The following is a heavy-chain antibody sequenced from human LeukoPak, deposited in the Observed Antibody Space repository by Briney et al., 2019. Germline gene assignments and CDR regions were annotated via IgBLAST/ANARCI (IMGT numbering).Heavy chain of an antibody. D-gene: IGHD6-19*01. J-gene: IGHJ4*02. CDR1: GFTFSDYW. CDR2: IKREGSSA. CDR3: ARGGVGCFDY. V-gene: IGHV3-74*01. Sequence: GGSLRLSCAASGFTFSDYWIHWVRQAPGKGVGWVSHIKREGSSATYADSVKGRFTISRDNAKNTVYLQMNSLRAEDTAVYFCARGGVGCFDYWGQGALVTVSS.